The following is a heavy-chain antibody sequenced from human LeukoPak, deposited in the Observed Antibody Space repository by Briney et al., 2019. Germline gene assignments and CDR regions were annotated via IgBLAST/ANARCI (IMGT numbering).Heavy chain of an antibody. Sequence: GGSLRLSCAASGFTFSSYWMHWVRQAPGKGLVWVSRINSDGSSTTYADSVKGRFTISRDNAKNTLYLQMNSLRAEDTAVYYCERLYSSSLGLDYWGQGILVTVSS. J-gene: IGHJ4*02. CDR2: INSDGSST. V-gene: IGHV3-74*01. D-gene: IGHD6-6*01. CDR3: ERLYSSSLGLDY. CDR1: GFTFSSYW.